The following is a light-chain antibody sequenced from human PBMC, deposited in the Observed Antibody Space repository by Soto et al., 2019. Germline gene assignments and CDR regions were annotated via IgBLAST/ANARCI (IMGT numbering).Light chain of an antibody. J-gene: IGLJ1*01. Sequence: QSVLTQPPSVSGTPGQRVTISCSGSFSNIGDNAVNWYQQLPGAAPKLLIYVNDQRPSGVPDRFSGSKSGTSASLAISGLQSEDEADYYCAVWDDSRNALFGTGTKLTVL. CDR1: FSNIGDNA. V-gene: IGLV1-44*01. CDR2: VND. CDR3: AVWDDSRNAL.